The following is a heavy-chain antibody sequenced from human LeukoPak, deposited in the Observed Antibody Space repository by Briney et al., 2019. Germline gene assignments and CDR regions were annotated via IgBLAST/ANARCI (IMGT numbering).Heavy chain of an antibody. CDR3: ARPASGGLSEDY. CDR1: GFNVSSRY. Sequence: GGSLRLSCAASGFNVSSRYMSWVRQAPGKGLEWVSIIYYDGNIYYADSVRGRFTISRDTSKNMLYLQMNSLRADDTAVYYCARPASGGLSEDYWGQGTLVTVSS. CDR2: IYYDGNI. D-gene: IGHD3-10*01. J-gene: IGHJ4*02. V-gene: IGHV3-53*01.